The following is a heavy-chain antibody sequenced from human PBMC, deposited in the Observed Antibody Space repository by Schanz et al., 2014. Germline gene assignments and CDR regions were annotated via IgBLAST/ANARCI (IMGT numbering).Heavy chain of an antibody. CDR1: GFPFSDYF. CDR2: IGNGGVTI. V-gene: IGHV3-11*01. D-gene: IGHD3-10*01. CDR3: VRDELLWFGEVLSLDY. Sequence: QVQLVDSGGGLVKPGGSLRLSCTASGFPFSDYFMAWIRQPPGRGLEWVSYIGNGGVTIYYADSVKGRFTMSRDNAKNSVFLQMNSLRAEDTALYYCVRDELLWFGEVLSLDYWGQGALXTVSS. J-gene: IGHJ4*02.